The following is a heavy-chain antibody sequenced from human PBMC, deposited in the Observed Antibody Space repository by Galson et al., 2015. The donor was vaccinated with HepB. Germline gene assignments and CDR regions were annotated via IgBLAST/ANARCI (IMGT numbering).Heavy chain of an antibody. D-gene: IGHD2-15*01. V-gene: IGHV3-30-3*01. CDR3: AREEKLRKSFDY. Sequence: SLRLSCAASGFTFSSYAMHWVRQAPGKGLEWVAVISYDGSNKYYADSVKGRFTISRDNSKNTLYLQMNSLRAEDTAVYYCAREEKLRKSFDYWGQGTLVTASS. J-gene: IGHJ4*02. CDR2: ISYDGSNK. CDR1: GFTFSSYA.